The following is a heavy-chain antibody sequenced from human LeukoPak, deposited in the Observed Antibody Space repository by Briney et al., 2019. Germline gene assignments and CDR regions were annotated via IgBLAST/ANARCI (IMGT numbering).Heavy chain of an antibody. V-gene: IGHV3-21*01. D-gene: IGHD2/OR15-2a*01. CDR1: GFTFSTYS. Sequence: GGSLRLSCAASGFTFSTYSMNWVRQAPGKGLEWVSSISSSSTYIYYADSVKGRFTISRDNAKNPLYLQMNSLRAEDTAVYYCASELGTHYYFFDYWGQGTLVTVSS. CDR2: ISSSSTYI. J-gene: IGHJ4*02. CDR3: ASELGTHYYFFDY.